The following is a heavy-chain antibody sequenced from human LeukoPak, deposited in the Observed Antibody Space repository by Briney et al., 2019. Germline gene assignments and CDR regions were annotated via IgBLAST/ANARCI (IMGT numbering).Heavy chain of an antibody. Sequence: GGSLRLSCAASGFTFSSYSMNWVRQAPGKGLEWVSSISSSSSYIYYADSVEGRFTISRDNAKNSLYLQMNSLRAEDTAVYYCARDKGYYGMDVWGQGTTVTVSS. V-gene: IGHV3-21*01. CDR2: ISSSSSYI. CDR1: GFTFSSYS. CDR3: ARDKGYYGMDV. J-gene: IGHJ6*02.